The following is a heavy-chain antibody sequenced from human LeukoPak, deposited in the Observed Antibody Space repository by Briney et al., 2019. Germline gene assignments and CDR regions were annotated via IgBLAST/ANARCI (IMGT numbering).Heavy chain of an antibody. V-gene: IGHV4-59*12. Sequence: PSETLSLTCTVSGGSINNYHWSWIRQPPGKGLEWIGYIYSSGSTNYNPSLKSRVTMSVDTSKNQFSLKLSSVTAADTAVYYCASDVGLNWFDPWGQGTLVTVSS. CDR3: ASDVGLNWFDP. CDR2: IYSSGST. J-gene: IGHJ5*02. CDR1: GGSINNYH. D-gene: IGHD3-16*01.